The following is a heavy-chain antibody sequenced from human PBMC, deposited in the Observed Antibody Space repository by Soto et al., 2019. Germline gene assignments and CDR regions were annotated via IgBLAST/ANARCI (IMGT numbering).Heavy chain of an antibody. CDR2: ISGSGGST. V-gene: IGHV3-23*01. D-gene: IGHD6-13*01. J-gene: IGHJ3*02. CDR3: AKRIAAAGPHAFDI. CDR1: GFTFSSYA. Sequence: WGSLRLSCAASGFTFSSYAMSWVRQAPVKGLAWVSAISGSGGSTYYADSVKGRFTISRDNSKNTLYLQMNSLRAEDTAVYYRAKRIAAAGPHAFDIWGQGTMVTVSS.